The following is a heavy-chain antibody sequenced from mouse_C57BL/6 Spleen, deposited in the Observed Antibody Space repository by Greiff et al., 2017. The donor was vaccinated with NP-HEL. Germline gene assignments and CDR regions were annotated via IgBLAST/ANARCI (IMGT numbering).Heavy chain of an antibody. D-gene: IGHD4-1*01. J-gene: IGHJ3*01. CDR2: ISYSGST. CDR1: GYSITSGYD. Sequence: DVKLQESGPGMVKPSQSLSLTCTVTGYSITSGYDWHWIRHFPGNKLEWMGYISYSGSTNYNPSLKSRISITHDTSKNHFFLKLNSVTTEDTATYYCAREELGLWFAYWGQGTLVTVSA. CDR3: AREELGLWFAY. V-gene: IGHV3-1*01.